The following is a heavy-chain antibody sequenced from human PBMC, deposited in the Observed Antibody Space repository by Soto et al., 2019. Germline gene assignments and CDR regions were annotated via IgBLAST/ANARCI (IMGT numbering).Heavy chain of an antibody. CDR2: IIPIFGTA. CDR1: GGTFSSYA. V-gene: IGHV1-69*12. J-gene: IGHJ6*02. CDR3: ARDLRLATAVKYYYGMDV. D-gene: IGHD5-12*01. Sequence: QVQLVQSGAEVKKPGSSGKISCKASGGTFSSYAISWVLQAPGQGLEWMGGIIPIFGTANYAQKFQGRVTITADESTSTAYMELSSLRSEDTAVYYCARDLRLATAVKYYYGMDVWGQGTTVTVSS.